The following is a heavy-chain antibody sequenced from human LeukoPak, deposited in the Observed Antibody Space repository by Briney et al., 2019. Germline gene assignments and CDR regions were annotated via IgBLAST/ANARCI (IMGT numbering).Heavy chain of an antibody. V-gene: IGHV3-9*01. J-gene: IGHJ4*02. CDR1: GFTFDDYA. Sequence: PGRSLRLSCAASGFTFDDYAMHWVRQAPGKGLEWVSGISWNSDSIGYADSVKGRFTISRDNAKNSLYLQMNSLRAEDTALYYCAKDGEYCSSTSCFLPPFDYWGQGTLATVSS. CDR3: AKDGEYCSSTSCFLPPFDY. CDR2: ISWNSDSI. D-gene: IGHD2-2*01.